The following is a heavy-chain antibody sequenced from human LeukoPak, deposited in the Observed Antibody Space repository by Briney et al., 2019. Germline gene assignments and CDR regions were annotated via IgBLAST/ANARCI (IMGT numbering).Heavy chain of an antibody. CDR2: ISAYNGNT. Sequence: ASVKVSCKAYGYSFSSYGISWVRQAPGQGLEWMGWISAYNGNTNYAQKFQGRVSRVSMTTDTSTSIAYMELRSLRSDDTAVYYCARVYGGSSAGRSFDYWGQGTLVTVSS. V-gene: IGHV1-18*01. D-gene: IGHD1-26*01. CDR3: ARVYGGSSAGRSFDY. J-gene: IGHJ4*02. CDR1: GYSFSSYG.